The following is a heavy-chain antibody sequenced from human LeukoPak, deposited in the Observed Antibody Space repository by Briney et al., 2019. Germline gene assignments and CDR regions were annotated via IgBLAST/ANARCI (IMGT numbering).Heavy chain of an antibody. Sequence: GGSLRLSCAASGFTFSSYWMNWVRQAPGKGLEWVANINQDGSGKYYLDSVKGRFTISRDNAKSSVYLQMNSLRAEDTAVYYCVRHVLRDGYWGQGTLVTVSS. CDR2: INQDGSGK. D-gene: IGHD5-24*01. CDR3: VRHVLRDGY. CDR1: GFTFSSYW. J-gene: IGHJ4*02. V-gene: IGHV3-7*01.